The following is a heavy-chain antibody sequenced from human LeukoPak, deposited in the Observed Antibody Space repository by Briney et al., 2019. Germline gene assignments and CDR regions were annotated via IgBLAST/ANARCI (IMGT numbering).Heavy chain of an antibody. J-gene: IGHJ3*02. CDR2: IYYSGST. Sequence: PSETLSLTCTVSGGSVSSGSYYWSWIRQPPGKGLEWIGYIYYSGSTNYNPSLKSRVTISVDTSKNQFSLKLSSVTAADTAVYYCARDVLTEGTLAFDIWGQGTKVTVSS. V-gene: IGHV4-61*01. D-gene: IGHD3-10*01. CDR1: GGSVSSGSYY. CDR3: ARDVLTEGTLAFDI.